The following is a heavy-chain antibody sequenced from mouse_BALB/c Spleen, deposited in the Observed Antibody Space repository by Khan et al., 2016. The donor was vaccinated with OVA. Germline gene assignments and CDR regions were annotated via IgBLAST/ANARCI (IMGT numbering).Heavy chain of an antibody. CDR1: GYSITSGYA. D-gene: IGHD1-1*01. V-gene: IGHV3-2*02. J-gene: IGHJ2*01. CDR2: ISYSGGT. Sequence: EVQLQESGPGLVKPSPSLSLTCTVTGYSITSGYAWNWIRQFPGNKLEWMGYISYSGGTSYNPSLKSRISITRDTSKNQFFLQLNSVTTEDTATNCCARGNYYGYYFDYWGQGTPLTVSS. CDR3: ARGNYYGYYFDY.